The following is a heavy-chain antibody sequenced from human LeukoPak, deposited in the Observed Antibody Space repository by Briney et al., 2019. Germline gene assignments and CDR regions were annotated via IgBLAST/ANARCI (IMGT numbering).Heavy chain of an antibody. V-gene: IGHV3-74*01. CDR2: INSDGSST. CDR3: ARGPYYDFWSGYYTAGQFDP. D-gene: IGHD3-3*01. CDR1: GFTFSSYW. J-gene: IGHJ5*02. Sequence: LTGRSLRLSCAASGFTFSSYWMHWVRQAPGKGLVWVSRINSDGSSTSYADSVKGRFTISRDNAKNTLYLQMNSLRAEDTAVYYCARGPYYDFWSGYYTAGQFDPWGQGTLVTVSS.